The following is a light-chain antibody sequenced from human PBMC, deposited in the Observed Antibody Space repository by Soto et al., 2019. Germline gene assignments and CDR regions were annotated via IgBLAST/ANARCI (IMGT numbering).Light chain of an antibody. J-gene: IGKJ4*01. CDR1: QGISSY. V-gene: IGKV1-9*01. Sequence: DIQLTQSPSFLSASVGDRVTITCRASQGISSYLAWYQQKPGKAPKLLIYAASTLHSGVPSRFSGSGYGTEFTLTISSLQPEDFATYYCQQLNSYPLTFGGGAKVEIK. CDR3: QQLNSYPLT. CDR2: AAS.